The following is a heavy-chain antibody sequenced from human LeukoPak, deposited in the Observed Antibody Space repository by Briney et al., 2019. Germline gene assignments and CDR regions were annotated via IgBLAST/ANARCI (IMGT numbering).Heavy chain of an antibody. V-gene: IGHV3-21*01. D-gene: IGHD3-22*01. Sequence: PGGSLRLSCAASGFTFSNYGMHWVRQAPGKGLEWVSSISISSSYIYYADSVKGRFTISRDNAKNSLYLQMNSLRAEDTAVYYCARYRDSSGYYYVGYWGQGTLVTVSS. J-gene: IGHJ4*02. CDR1: GFTFSNYG. CDR2: ISISSSYI. CDR3: ARYRDSSGYYYVGY.